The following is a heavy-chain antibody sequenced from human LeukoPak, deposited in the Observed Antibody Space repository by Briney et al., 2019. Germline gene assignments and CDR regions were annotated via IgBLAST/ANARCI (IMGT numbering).Heavy chain of an antibody. D-gene: IGHD2/OR15-2a*01. CDR1: GFSFNSYT. Sequence: GGSLRLSCLASGFSFNSYTMNWVREAPGKGLEWVSTISPVSSYTWYAESVKGRFTISRDNPKNPLYLQMDSLRAEDTAVYYCVRDVSRRIGMDVWGQGTTVTVSS. CDR2: ISPVSSYT. CDR3: VRDVSRRIGMDV. J-gene: IGHJ6*02. V-gene: IGHV3-21*01.